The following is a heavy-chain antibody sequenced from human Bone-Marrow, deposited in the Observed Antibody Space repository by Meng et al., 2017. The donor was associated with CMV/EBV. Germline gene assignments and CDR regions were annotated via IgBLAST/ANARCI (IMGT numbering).Heavy chain of an antibody. CDR1: GFNFGTYG. CDR3: AREITIFGVVIMRYDAFDI. Sequence: GGSLRLSCVGTGFNFGTYGLNWVRQAPGRGLEWISFISSDDRTRTYADSVRGRFTISRDDAKNSVSLQMRSLRVEDTAFYYCAREITIFGVVIMRYDAFDIWGQGTMVTVSS. V-gene: IGHV3-48*04. J-gene: IGHJ3*02. CDR2: ISSDDRTR. D-gene: IGHD3-3*01.